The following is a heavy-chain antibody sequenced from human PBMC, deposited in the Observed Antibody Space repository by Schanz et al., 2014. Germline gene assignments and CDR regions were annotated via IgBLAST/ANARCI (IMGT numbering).Heavy chain of an antibody. D-gene: IGHD4-17*01. CDR2: INAGTGNT. J-gene: IGHJ4*02. CDR3: ARGYGDSPTDF. V-gene: IGHV1-3*01. CDR1: GYTFTSYG. Sequence: QVQLVQSGAEVKKPGASVKVSCKASGYTFTSYGISWVRQAPGQRLEWMGWINAGTGNTEYSQKFQGRVTITRDTLASTAYMELSSLRSEDTAVYYCARGYGDSPTDFWGQGTLVTVSS.